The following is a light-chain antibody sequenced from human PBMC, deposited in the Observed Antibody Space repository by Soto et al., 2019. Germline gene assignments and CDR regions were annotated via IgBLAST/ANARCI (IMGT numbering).Light chain of an antibody. V-gene: IGLV2-23*02. CDR2: EVS. CDR1: SSDVGSYNL. J-gene: IGLJ1*01. CDR3: CSYAGSSTYV. Sequence: QPVLTQPASVSGSPGQSITISCTGTSSDVGSYNLVSWYQQHPGKAPKLMIYEVSKRPSGVSNRFSGSKSGNMASLTISGLQAEDEADYYCCSYAGSSTYVFGTGTKVTVL.